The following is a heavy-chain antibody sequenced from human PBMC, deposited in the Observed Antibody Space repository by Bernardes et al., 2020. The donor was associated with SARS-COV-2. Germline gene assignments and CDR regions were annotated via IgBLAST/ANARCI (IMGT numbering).Heavy chain of an antibody. Sequence: SETLSLTCTVSGGSVSSGSYYWSWIRQAPGKGLEWIGYVYYSGSTNYNASLKSRVSITVDTSKRQFSLKLTSMTAADAAIYYCARNRGSGWIDYWGQGTLVTVSS. CDR3: ARNRGSGWIDY. J-gene: IGHJ4*02. D-gene: IGHD6-19*01. V-gene: IGHV4-61*01. CDR2: VYYSGST. CDR1: GGSVSSGSYY.